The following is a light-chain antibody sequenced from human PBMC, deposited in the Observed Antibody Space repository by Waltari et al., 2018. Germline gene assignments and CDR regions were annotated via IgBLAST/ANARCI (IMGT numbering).Light chain of an antibody. J-gene: IGLJ3*02. V-gene: IGLV1-40*01. CDR1: SSNIGVHYD. CDR2: GNS. Sequence: QSVLTQPPSVSGAPGQRVTISCTGGSSNIGVHYDVHWYQHHPGTAPKLLIYGNSNRPSGVPDRFSGSKSGTSASLAITGLQTKDEAVYYCQSYDSSLSAVVFGGGTKLTVL. CDR3: QSYDSSLSAVV.